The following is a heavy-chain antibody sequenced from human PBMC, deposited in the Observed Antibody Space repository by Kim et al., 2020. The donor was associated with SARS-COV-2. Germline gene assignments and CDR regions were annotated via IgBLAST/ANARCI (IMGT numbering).Heavy chain of an antibody. V-gene: IGHV3-30*18. CDR3: AKMQQLVNYFYGMDV. Sequence: GGSLRLSCAASGFTFSSYGMHWVRQAPGKGLEWVAVISYDGTNKYYADSVKGRFTISRDNSKNTLYLQMTSLRAEDTAVYFCAKMQQLVNYFYGMDVWGQGTTVTVSS. CDR2: ISYDGTNK. CDR1: GFTFSSYG. D-gene: IGHD6-13*01. J-gene: IGHJ6*02.